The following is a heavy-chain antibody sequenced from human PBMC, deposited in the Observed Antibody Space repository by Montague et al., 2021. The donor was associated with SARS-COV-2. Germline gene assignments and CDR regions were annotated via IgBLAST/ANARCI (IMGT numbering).Heavy chain of an antibody. CDR3: ARSRFVVVPAAMSFGHSYFDP. CDR2: AYHNGRT. CDR1: GGSIGTNY. J-gene: IGHJ5*02. V-gene: IGHV4-59*01. D-gene: IGHD2-2*01. Sequence: SETLSLTCSVSGGSIGTNYWSWTRQPPGGGLEWIGYAYHNGRTNYNPSXXGRVTMSLDTSKNQFSLNVTSVTAADTAVYHCARSRFVVVPAAMSFGHSYFDPWGQGRLVTVSS.